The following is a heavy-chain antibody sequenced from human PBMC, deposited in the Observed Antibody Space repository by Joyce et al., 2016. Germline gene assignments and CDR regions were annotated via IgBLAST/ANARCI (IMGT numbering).Heavy chain of an antibody. J-gene: IGHJ5*01. CDR1: GFVVSSGY. CDR3: ATGGPGFSRNSWFDS. CDR2: IYSGGDT. D-gene: IGHD1-14*01. V-gene: IGHV3-53*01. Sequence: EVQLVESGGGLVQPGGSLRLSCAASGFVVSSGYMNWVRQAPGKGLGWVSLIYSGGDTSYTGSVGGRFTFSRDNPKNTVYLQMNSLTAEDTAVYFGATGGPGFSRNSWFDSWGQGILVIVSS.